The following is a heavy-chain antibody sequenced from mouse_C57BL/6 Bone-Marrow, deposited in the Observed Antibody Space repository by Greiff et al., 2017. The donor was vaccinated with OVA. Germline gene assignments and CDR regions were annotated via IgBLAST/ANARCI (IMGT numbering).Heavy chain of an antibody. J-gene: IGHJ1*03. V-gene: IGHV1-15*01. CDR2: IDPETGGT. Sequence: QVQLQQSGAELVRPGASVTLSCKASGYTFTDYEMHWVKQTPVHGLEWIGAIDPETGGTAYNQKFKGKAILTADKSSSTAYMELRSLTSEDSAVYYCTVLLRPYFYVWGTGTTVTVSS. CDR1: GYTFTDYE. D-gene: IGHD1-1*01. CDR3: TVLLRPYFYV.